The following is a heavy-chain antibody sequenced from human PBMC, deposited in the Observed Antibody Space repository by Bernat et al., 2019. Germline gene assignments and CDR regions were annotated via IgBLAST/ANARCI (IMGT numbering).Heavy chain of an antibody. CDR3: ARGGYSCDY. V-gene: IGHV3-30-3*01. CDR2: ISYDGSNK. CDR1: GFTFSSYA. J-gene: IGHJ4*02. D-gene: IGHD5-18*01. Sequence: QVQLVESGGGVVQPGRSLRLSCAASGFTFSSYAMHWVRQAPGKGLEWVAVISYDGSNKYYADSVKGRFTISRDNSKNTLYLQMNSLRAEDSAVYYCARGGYSCDYWGQGTLVTVSS.